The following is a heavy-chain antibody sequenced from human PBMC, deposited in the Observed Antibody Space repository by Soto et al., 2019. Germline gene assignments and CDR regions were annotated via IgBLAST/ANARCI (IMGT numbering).Heavy chain of an antibody. CDR2: TGGSGRDR. Sequence: GGSLRLSCAASEFKFSSYAMSWVRQAPGKGLEWVSGTGGSGRDRYYADSVKGRFTISRDNSKNTLYLQMNSLRAEDTAVYYCAKGKCSSTTCYAPFDYWGQGTLVTVSS. J-gene: IGHJ4*02. CDR3: AKGKCSSTTCYAPFDY. V-gene: IGHV3-23*01. D-gene: IGHD2-2*01. CDR1: EFKFSSYA.